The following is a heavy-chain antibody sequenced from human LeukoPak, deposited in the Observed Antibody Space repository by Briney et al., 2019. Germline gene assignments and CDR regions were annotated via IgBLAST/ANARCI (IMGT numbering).Heavy chain of an antibody. J-gene: IGHJ4*02. D-gene: IGHD3-22*01. V-gene: IGHV1-8*01. CDR3: AGLCQSPDYYSNGGYYCLGY. CDR2: MNSNTGRT. CDR1: RYTFTNYD. Sequence: ASVKVSCTASRYTFTNYDIHWVREAAGQGLEWMGWMNSNTGRTGFAQKFQGRLTMTRDTSISTAYMELSRLRSEDTAVYYCAGLCQSPDYYSNGGYYCLGYWGQGTPVTVSS.